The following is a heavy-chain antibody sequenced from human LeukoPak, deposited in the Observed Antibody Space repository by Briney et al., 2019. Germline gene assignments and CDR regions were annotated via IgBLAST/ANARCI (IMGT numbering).Heavy chain of an antibody. J-gene: IGHJ5*02. CDR2: INAGNGNT. Sequence: GASVKVSCKASGYTFTSYAMHWVRQAPGQSLEWMGWINAGNGNTEYSQKFQGRVTITRDTSASTAYMELSSLRSEDTAVYYCASTGYCSSTSCYLSWFDPWGQGTLVTVSS. D-gene: IGHD2-2*01. V-gene: IGHV1-3*01. CDR1: GYTFTSYA. CDR3: ASTGYCSSTSCYLSWFDP.